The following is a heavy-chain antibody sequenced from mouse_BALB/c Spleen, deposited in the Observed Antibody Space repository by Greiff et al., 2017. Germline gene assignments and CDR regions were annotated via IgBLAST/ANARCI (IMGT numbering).Heavy chain of an antibody. CDR3: ARRGKKTTAFAY. Sequence: EVKLVESGPSLVKPSQTLSLTCSVTGDSITSGYWNWIRKFPGNKLEYMGYISYSGSTYYNPSLKSRISITRDTSKNQYYLQLNSVTTEDTATYYCARRGKKTTAFAYWGQGTLVTVSA. CDR2: ISYSGST. D-gene: IGHD1-2*01. J-gene: IGHJ3*01. V-gene: IGHV3-8*02. CDR1: GDSITSGY.